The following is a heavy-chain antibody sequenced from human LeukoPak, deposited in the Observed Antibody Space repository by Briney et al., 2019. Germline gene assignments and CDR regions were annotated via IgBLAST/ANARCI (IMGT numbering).Heavy chain of an antibody. J-gene: IGHJ4*02. D-gene: IGHD6-19*01. CDR3: ARPPFYSSGRPFDY. CDR1: GGSISSSSYY. V-gene: IGHV4-39*01. Sequence: SETLSLTCTVSGGSISSSSYYWGWIRQPPGKGLEWIGSIYYSGSTYYNPSLKSRVTISEDTSKNQFSLKLSSVTAADTAVYYCARPPFYSSGRPFDYWGQGTLVTVSS. CDR2: IYYSGST.